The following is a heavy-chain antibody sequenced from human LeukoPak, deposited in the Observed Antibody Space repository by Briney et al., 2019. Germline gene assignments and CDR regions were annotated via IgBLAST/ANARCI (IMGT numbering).Heavy chain of an antibody. Sequence: SETLSLTCTVSGGSISSYYWSWIRQPPGEGLEWIGYIYYSGSTNYNPSLKSRVTLSVDTSKNQFSLKLSSVTAADTAVYYCASRSPYDAFDIWGQGTMVTVSS. V-gene: IGHV4-59*01. CDR2: IYYSGST. CDR3: ASRSPYDAFDI. D-gene: IGHD1-14*01. CDR1: GGSISSYY. J-gene: IGHJ3*02.